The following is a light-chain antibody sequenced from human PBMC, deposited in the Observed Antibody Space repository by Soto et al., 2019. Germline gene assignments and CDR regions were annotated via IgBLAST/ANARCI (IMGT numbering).Light chain of an antibody. CDR3: KSYAGSNTYV. CDR2: EVV. J-gene: IGLJ1*01. CDR1: KNDIGLYDF. Sequence: PPSASGSPGQSVTISCTGTKNDIGLYDFVSWYQHHPGKAPRLIIYEVVQRPSGVPDRFSGSKSGNTASLTVSGLQAADEADYFCKSYAGSNTYVFGSGTKGTV. V-gene: IGLV2-8*01.